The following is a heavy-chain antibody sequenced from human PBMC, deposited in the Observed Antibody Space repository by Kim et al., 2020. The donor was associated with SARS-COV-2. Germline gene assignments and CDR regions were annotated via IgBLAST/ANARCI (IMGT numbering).Heavy chain of an antibody. CDR3: ARAGYAYNLDY. D-gene: IGHD2-2*03. Sequence: GGSLRLSCAPSGFTFSNFGFHWVRQAPGKGLEWVAVVWYDGTDRKYADSVKGRFIVSRDNSENTLTLQMNSLRAEDTALYYCARAGYAYNLDYWGQGTLVIVSS. V-gene: IGHV3-33*01. CDR2: VWYDGTDR. CDR1: GFTFSNFG. J-gene: IGHJ4*02.